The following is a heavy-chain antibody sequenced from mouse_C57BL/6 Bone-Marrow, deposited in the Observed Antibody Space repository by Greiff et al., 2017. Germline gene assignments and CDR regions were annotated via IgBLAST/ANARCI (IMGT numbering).Heavy chain of an antibody. CDR1: GFTFTDYY. V-gene: IGHV7-3*01. Sequence: EVQVVESGGGLVQPGGSLSLSCAASGFTFTDYYMSWVRQPPGKALEWLGFIRNKANGYTTEYSASVKGRFTISRDNSQSILYLQMNALRAEDSATYYCARYYYGSSEIYWDFDVWGTGTTVTVSS. CDR2: IRNKANGYTT. J-gene: IGHJ1*03. CDR3: ARYYYGSSEIYWDFDV. D-gene: IGHD1-1*01.